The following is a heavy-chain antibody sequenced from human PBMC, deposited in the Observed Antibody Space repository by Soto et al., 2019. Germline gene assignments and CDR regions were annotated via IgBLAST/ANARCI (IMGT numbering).Heavy chain of an antibody. Sequence: QVQLAQSGAEVKKPGSSVKVSCKASGGTFSSYAISWVRQAPGQGLEWMGGIIPIFGTANYAQKFQGRVTITADESTSTAYMELSSLRSEDTAVYYCAREAVTMVRGVILKTYYFDYWGQGTLVTVSS. V-gene: IGHV1-69*01. D-gene: IGHD3-10*01. J-gene: IGHJ4*02. CDR1: GGTFSSYA. CDR2: IIPIFGTA. CDR3: AREAVTMVRGVILKTYYFDY.